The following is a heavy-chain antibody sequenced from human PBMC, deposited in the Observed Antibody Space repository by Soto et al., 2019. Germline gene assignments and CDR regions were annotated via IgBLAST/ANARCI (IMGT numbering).Heavy chain of an antibody. CDR3: ERMVRGSNIDYYHYMDV. Sequence: QVQLVQSGAEVKKPGASVKVSCKASGYTFTSHGISWVRQAPGQGLEWMGWISAYNGDTNYAQKLQGRVTVTTDTSTSTDYMELRSLRSEDTDVYYCERMVRGSNIDYYHYMDVWGKGTTVTVSS. CDR1: GYTFTSHG. J-gene: IGHJ6*03. D-gene: IGHD3-10*01. V-gene: IGHV1-18*01. CDR2: ISAYNGDT.